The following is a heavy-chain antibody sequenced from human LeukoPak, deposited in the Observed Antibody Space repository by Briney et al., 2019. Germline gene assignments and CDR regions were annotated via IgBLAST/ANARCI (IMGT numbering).Heavy chain of an antibody. CDR1: GGSISSGDYY. J-gene: IGHJ4*02. Sequence: PSETLSLTCTVFGGSISSGDYYWGWIRQPPEKGLEWIGNIYYSGSTYYNPSLKSRVTISVDTSKNQFSLKLSSVSAADTAVYYCARWVATPRGYFDYWGQGALVTVSS. V-gene: IGHV4-39*01. D-gene: IGHD5-12*01. CDR3: ARWVATPRGYFDY. CDR2: IYYSGST.